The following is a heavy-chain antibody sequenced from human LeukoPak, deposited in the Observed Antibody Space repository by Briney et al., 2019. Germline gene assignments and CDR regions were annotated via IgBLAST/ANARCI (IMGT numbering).Heavy chain of an antibody. V-gene: IGHV3-21*01. CDR3: ARGSDIAVAVFYFDY. CDR2: ISSSSSYI. CDR1: GFTFSSYS. J-gene: IGHJ4*02. D-gene: IGHD6-19*01. Sequence: GGPLRLSCAASGFTFSSYSMNWVRQAPGKGLEWVSSISSSSSYIYYADSVKGRFTISRDNAKNSLYLQMNSLRAEDTAVYYCARGSDIAVAVFYFDYWGQGTLVTVSS.